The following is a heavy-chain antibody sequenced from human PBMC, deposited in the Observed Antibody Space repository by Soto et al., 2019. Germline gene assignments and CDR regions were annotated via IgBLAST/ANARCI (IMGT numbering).Heavy chain of an antibody. Sequence: SGPTLVNPTQTLTLTCTFSGFSLSTSGVGVGWIRQPPGKALEWLALIYWDDDKRYSPSLKSRLTITKDTSKNQVVLTMTNMDPVDTATYYCARRQSPVLSAAGEARNGFDMWGQGTMVTVSS. D-gene: IGHD2-2*01. CDR2: IYWDDDK. V-gene: IGHV2-5*02. CDR1: GFSLSTSGVG. J-gene: IGHJ3*02. CDR3: ARRQSPVLSAAGEARNGFDM.